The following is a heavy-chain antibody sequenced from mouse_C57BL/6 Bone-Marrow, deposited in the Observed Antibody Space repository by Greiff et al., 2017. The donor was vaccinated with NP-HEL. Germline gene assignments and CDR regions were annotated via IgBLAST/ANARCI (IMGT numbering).Heavy chain of an antibody. J-gene: IGHJ3*01. CDR2: IHPNSGST. Sequence: QVQLQQPGAELVKPGASVKLSCKASGYTFTSYWMHWVKQRPGQGLEWIGMIHPNSGSTNYNEKFKSKATLTVDKSSRPAYMQLSSLTSEDSAVYYCARRGYGSSPWFAYWGQGTLVTVSA. CDR1: GYTFTSYW. CDR3: ARRGYGSSPWFAY. V-gene: IGHV1-64*01. D-gene: IGHD1-1*01.